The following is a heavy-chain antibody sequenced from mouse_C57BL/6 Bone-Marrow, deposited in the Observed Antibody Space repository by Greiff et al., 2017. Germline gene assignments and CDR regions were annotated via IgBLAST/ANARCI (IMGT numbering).Heavy chain of an antibody. Sequence: QVQLQQPGAELVRPGTSVKLSCKASGYTFTSYWMHWVKQRPGQGLEWIGVIDPSDSYNNYNQKFKGKATLTVDTSSSTAYMQLSSLTSEDSAVCYCARAWVYYGSSLAWFAYWGQGTLVTVSA. CDR1: GYTFTSYW. D-gene: IGHD1-1*01. J-gene: IGHJ3*01. V-gene: IGHV1-59*01. CDR2: IDPSDSYN. CDR3: ARAWVYYGSSLAWFAY.